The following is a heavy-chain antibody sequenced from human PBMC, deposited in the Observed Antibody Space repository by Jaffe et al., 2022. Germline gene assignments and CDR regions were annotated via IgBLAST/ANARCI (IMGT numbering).Heavy chain of an antibody. V-gene: IGHV1-69*05. CDR2: IIPIFGTA. J-gene: IGHJ4*02. CDR3: ARYRYRGYSYGYAPGHFDY. D-gene: IGHD5-18*01. CDR1: GGTFSSYA. Sequence: QVQLVQSGAEVKKPGSSVKVSCKASGGTFSSYAISWVRQAPGQGLEWMGGIIPIFGTANYAQKFQGRVTITTDESTSTAYMELSSLRSEDTAVYYCARYRYRGYSYGYAPGHFDYWGQGTLVTVSS.